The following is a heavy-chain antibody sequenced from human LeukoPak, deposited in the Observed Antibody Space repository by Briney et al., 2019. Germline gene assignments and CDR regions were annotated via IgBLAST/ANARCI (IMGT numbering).Heavy chain of an antibody. D-gene: IGHD4-23*01. CDR1: GFTFSSYG. Sequence: PGGSLRLSCAASGFTFSSYGMHWVRQAPGKGLEWVAFIRYDGSNKYYADSVKGRFTISRDNSKNTLYLQMNSLRAEDTAVYYCAKLITVVTNFAYWGQGTLVTVSS. CDR3: AKLITVVTNFAY. CDR2: IRYDGSNK. J-gene: IGHJ4*02. V-gene: IGHV3-30*02.